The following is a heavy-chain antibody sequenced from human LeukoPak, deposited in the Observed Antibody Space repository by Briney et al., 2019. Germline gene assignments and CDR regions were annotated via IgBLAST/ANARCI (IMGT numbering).Heavy chain of an antibody. CDR3: AAYCSTSTCYGVDY. D-gene: IGHD2-2*01. CDR2: ISDIGSAI. Sequence: PGGSLRLSCAPSGFTFSKYSMNWVRQAPGKGLEWVSYISDIGSAIFYADSVKGRFTISRDNAKNSLYLQMNSLRDEDTAVYYCAAYCSTSTCYGVDYWGQGTLVTVSS. J-gene: IGHJ4*02. V-gene: IGHV3-48*02. CDR1: GFTFSKYS.